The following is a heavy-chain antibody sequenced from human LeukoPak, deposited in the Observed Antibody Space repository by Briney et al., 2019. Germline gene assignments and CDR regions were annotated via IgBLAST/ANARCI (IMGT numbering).Heavy chain of an antibody. CDR2: IYYSGST. CDR1: GGSISSYY. D-gene: IGHD5-18*01. J-gene: IGHJ3*02. Sequence: SETLSLTCTVSGGSISSYYWSWIRQPPGKGLEWIGYIYYSGSTNYNPSLKSRVTISVDTSRNQFSLKLNSVTAADSAVYYCARSYGYGLIDIWGQRTMVTVSS. CDR3: ARSYGYGLIDI. V-gene: IGHV4-59*12.